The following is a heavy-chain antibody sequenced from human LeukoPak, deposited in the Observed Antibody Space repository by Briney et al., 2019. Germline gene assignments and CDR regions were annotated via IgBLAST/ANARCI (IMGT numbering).Heavy chain of an antibody. J-gene: IGHJ2*01. V-gene: IGHV4-39*01. CDR3: ARQSGRCSSTSCRQRFYWYFDL. CDR2: IYYSGST. CDR1: GGSVSSSNYY. D-gene: IGHD2-2*01. Sequence: SETLSLTCTVSGGSVSSSNYYWGWIRQPPGKGLEWIGRIYYSGSTYYNPSLKSRVTISVDASRNQFSLRLSSVTAADTAVYYCARQSGRCSSTSCRQRFYWYFDLWGRGTLVTVSS.